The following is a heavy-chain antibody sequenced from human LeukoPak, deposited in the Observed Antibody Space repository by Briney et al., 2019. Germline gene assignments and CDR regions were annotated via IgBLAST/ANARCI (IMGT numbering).Heavy chain of an antibody. CDR1: GYTFTSYG. CDR2: INPSGGST. D-gene: IGHD5-24*01. J-gene: IGHJ4*02. Sequence: AASVKVSCKASGYTFTSYGISWVRQAPGQGLEWMGIINPSGGSTSYAQKFQGRVTMTRDTSTSTVYMELSSLRSEDTAVYYCARGFRDGYKGFDYWGQGTLVTVSS. CDR3: ARGFRDGYKGFDY. V-gene: IGHV1-46*01.